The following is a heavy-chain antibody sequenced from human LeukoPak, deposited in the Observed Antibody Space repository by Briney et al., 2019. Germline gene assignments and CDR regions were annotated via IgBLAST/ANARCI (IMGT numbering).Heavy chain of an antibody. CDR2: INPAGGST. V-gene: IGHV1-46*01. J-gene: IGHJ4*02. D-gene: IGHD3-22*01. CDR3: ARGRGVHDSHTYDYFDY. CDR1: GYTFTSYY. Sequence: ASVKVSCKASGYTFTSYYIHWVRQAPGQGLEWMGIINPAGGSTTYAQKFQGSRLTLTRDTSTSTVYMELSSLRSEDTAVYYCARGRGVHDSHTYDYFDYWGQRSLVTVSS.